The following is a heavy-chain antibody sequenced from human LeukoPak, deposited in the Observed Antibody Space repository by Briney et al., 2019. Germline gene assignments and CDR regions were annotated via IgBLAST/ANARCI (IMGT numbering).Heavy chain of an antibody. CDR1: GFTFGSYG. D-gene: IGHD3-10*01. Sequence: GGSLRLSCAASGFTFGSYGMSWVRQAPGKGLEWVSAITATSSSTHDADSVQGRFTISRDNSKNSVYLQMNSLRAEDTAVYYCARVMVRGLPRGTFNYWGQGTLVTVSS. V-gene: IGHV3-23*01. CDR3: ARVMVRGLPRGTFNY. J-gene: IGHJ4*02. CDR2: ITATSSST.